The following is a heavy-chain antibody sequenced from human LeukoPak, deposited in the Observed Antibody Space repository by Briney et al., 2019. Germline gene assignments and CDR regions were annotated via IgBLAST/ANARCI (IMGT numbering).Heavy chain of an antibody. D-gene: IGHD3-10*01. V-gene: IGHV3-7*01. Sequence: PGGSLRLSCSASGFTFSSYWMSWVRQAPGKGLEWVANIKQDGSEKYIVDSVKGRFTISRDNAKNSLYLQMNSLRAEDTAVYYCARDSVVRGAPEFDYWGQGTLVTVSS. CDR2: IKQDGSEK. CDR3: ARDSVVRGAPEFDY. J-gene: IGHJ4*02. CDR1: GFTFSSYW.